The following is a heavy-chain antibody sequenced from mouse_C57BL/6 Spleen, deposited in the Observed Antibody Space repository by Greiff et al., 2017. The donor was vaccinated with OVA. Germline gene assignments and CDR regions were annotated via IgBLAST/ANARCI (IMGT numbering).Heavy chain of an antibody. V-gene: IGHV5-16*01. Sequence: EVMLVESEGGLVQPGSSMKLSCTASGFTFSDYYMAWVRQVPEKGLEWVANINYDGSSTCYMDSLKGRFIISRDNTKNILYQQMSSLKSDDTAAYYCASYSNFAWFAYWGQGTLVTVSA. CDR1: GFTFSDYY. CDR3: ASYSNFAWFAY. J-gene: IGHJ3*01. CDR2: INYDGSST. D-gene: IGHD2-5*01.